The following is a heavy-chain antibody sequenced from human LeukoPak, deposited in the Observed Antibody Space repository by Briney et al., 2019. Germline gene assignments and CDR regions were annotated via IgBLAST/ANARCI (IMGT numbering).Heavy chain of an antibody. D-gene: IGHD1-26*01. CDR1: GFTFSTYT. Sequence: GGSLRLSCAASGFTFSTYTMNSVPQAPGKGLEWVSVISGSGGDTYYADSVKGRFTISRDNSKNTLYLQMNSLRAEDTAVYHCAKGQQSGSYSSSDYWGQGTLVTVSS. CDR2: ISGSGGDT. J-gene: IGHJ4*02. CDR3: AKGQQSGSYSSSDY. V-gene: IGHV3-23*01.